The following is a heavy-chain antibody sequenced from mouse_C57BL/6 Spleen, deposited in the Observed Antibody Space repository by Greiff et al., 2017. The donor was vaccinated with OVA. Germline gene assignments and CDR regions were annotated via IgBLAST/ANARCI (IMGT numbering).Heavy chain of an antibody. CDR2: ISYSGST. CDR1: GYSITSGYD. CDR3: ARRGYSNSFAY. J-gene: IGHJ3*01. D-gene: IGHD2-5*01. Sequence: EVQLQDSGPGMVKPSQSLSLTCTVTGYSITSGYDWHWIRHFPGNKLEWMGYISYSGSTNYNPSLKSRISITHDTSKNHFFLKLNSVTTEDTATYYCARRGYSNSFAYWGQGTLVTVSA. V-gene: IGHV3-1*01.